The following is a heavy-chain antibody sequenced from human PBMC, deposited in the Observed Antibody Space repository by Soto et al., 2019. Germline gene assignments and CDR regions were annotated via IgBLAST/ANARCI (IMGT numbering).Heavy chain of an antibody. Sequence: GGSLRLSCAASGFTFSSYAMSWVRQAPGKGLEWVSVISGSGGSTYYAATVKGRFTISRDNSKNTLYLQMNSLRDEDTAVYYWAKDMVVVVPAADDYWGQGTLVTVSS. CDR2: ISGSGGST. J-gene: IGHJ4*02. CDR3: AKDMVVVVPAADDY. V-gene: IGHV3-23*01. CDR1: GFTFSSYA. D-gene: IGHD2-2*01.